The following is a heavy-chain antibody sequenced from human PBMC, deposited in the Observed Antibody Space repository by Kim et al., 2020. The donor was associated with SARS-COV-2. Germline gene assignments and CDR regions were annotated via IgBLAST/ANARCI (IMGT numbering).Heavy chain of an antibody. D-gene: IGHD1-26*01. V-gene: IGHV3-21*06. J-gene: IGHJ6*02. CDR1: GFTLSDYG. CDR3: AREFDSGVVSGMDV. CDR2: ISSSSKYI. Sequence: GGSLRLSCAASGFTLSDYGMDWVRQAPGKGLEWVASISSSSKYIYYADSVRGRFSVSRDNARNLLYLEVNRLRGEDTAVYYCAREFDSGVVSGMDVWGQG.